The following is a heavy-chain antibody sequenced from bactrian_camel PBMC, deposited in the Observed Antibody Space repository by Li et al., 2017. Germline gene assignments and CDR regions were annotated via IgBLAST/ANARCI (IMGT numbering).Heavy chain of an antibody. J-gene: IGHJ4*01. CDR1: GFTFSNFA. D-gene: IGHD4*01. V-gene: IGHV3S31*01. Sequence: DVQQVESGGGSVHAGESLRLSCAASGFTFSNFAMSWVRQAPGKGLGWVSGITSGGGATFYADSVQGRFTLSRDNAKNTLYLQMNSLKPEDTAMYHCATRVGICSRVEDVTRFQYEGQGTQVTVS. CDR2: ITSGGGAT.